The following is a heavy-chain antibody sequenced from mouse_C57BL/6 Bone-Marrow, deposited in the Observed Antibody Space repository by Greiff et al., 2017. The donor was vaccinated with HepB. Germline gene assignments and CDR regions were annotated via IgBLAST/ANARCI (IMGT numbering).Heavy chain of an antibody. CDR3: ARGGSFFDY. CDR1: GYSITSGYY. V-gene: IGHV3-6*01. CDR2: ISYDGSN. J-gene: IGHJ2*01. Sequence: VQLKESGPGLVKPSQSLSLTCSVTGYSITSGYYWNWIRQFPGNKLEWMGYISYDGSNNYNPSLKNRISITRDTSKNQFFLKLNSVTTEYTATYYCARGGSFFDYWGQGTTLTVSS.